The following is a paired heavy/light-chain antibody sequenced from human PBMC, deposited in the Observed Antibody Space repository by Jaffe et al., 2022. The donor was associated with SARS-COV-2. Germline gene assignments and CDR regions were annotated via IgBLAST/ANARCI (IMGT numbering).Heavy chain of an antibody. CDR2: IDYSGST. J-gene: IGHJ6*03. V-gene: IGHV4-34*01. CDR3: ARSGPATPYYMDV. CDR1: GGSFSGYY. Sequence: QVQLQQWGAGLLKPSETLSLTCVVYGGSFSGYYWSWIRQSPGKGLEWIGEIDYSGSTNFNLSLKSRVTVSLDTSKNHLSLKLASVTAADTAVYYCARSGPATPYYMDVWGKGTTVTVSS. D-gene: IGHD2-15*01.
Light chain of an antibody. V-gene: IGKV1-12*01. CDR2: TAS. CDR3: QQAKGFPLT. CDR1: QGIGSW. Sequence: DIQMTQSPSSVSASVGDRVTITCRASQGIGSWLAWYQQKPGKAPNLLIYTASSLQSGVPSRFSGSGSGTDFTLTISSLQPEDFATYYCQQAKGFPLTFGGGTRVKIK. J-gene: IGKJ4*01.